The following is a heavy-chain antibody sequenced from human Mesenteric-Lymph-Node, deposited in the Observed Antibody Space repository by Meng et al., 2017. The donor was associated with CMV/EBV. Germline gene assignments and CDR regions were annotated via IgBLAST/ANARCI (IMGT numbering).Heavy chain of an antibody. CDR3: ASPGCSSTNCREYFQH. Sequence: SGYPFTSYYMYWVRQAPGQGLEWMGIIHPSGGSTSYAQKFQGRVTLTRDTSTSTVYMEVSSLSSEDTAVYYCASPGCSSTNCREYFQHWGQGTLVTVSS. J-gene: IGHJ1*01. V-gene: IGHV1-46*01. CDR1: GYPFTSYY. CDR2: IHPSGGST. D-gene: IGHD2-2*01.